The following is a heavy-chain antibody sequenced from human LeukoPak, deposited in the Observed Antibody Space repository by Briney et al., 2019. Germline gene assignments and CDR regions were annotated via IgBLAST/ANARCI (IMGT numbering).Heavy chain of an antibody. CDR2: IIPISGTT. CDR3: AREGPGGDLT. D-gene: IGHD2-21*02. CDR1: GGTFKNYS. Sequence: SVKLSCKSSGGTFKNYSVNWVRQAPGQGLEWMGRIIPISGTTNYAQKFQGRVTITTDKSTSTAYMELSSLRSEDTAVYYCAREGPGGDLTWGQGTMVTVSS. J-gene: IGHJ3*01. V-gene: IGHV1-69*08.